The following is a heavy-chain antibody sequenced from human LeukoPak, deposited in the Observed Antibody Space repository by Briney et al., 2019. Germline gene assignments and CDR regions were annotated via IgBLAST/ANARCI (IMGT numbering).Heavy chain of an antibody. J-gene: IGHJ4*02. CDR2: IYHSGST. V-gene: IGHV4-30-2*01. CDR3: ARGGLELDY. Sequence: SQTLCLTCAVSGGSISSGGYSWSWIRQPPGKGLEWIGYIYHSGSTYYNPSLKSRVTISVDRSKNQFSLKLNSVTAADTAVYYCARGGLELDYWGQGTLVTVSS. D-gene: IGHD1-7*01. CDR1: GGSISSGGYS.